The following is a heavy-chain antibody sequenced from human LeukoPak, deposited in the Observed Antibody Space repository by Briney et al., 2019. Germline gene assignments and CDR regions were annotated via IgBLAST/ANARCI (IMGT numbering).Heavy chain of an antibody. CDR3: ARAKGGYSYGLLGYYYYMDV. CDR2: IYHSGST. V-gene: IGHV4-4*02. Sequence: PSGTLSLTCAVSGGSISSSNWWSWIRQPPGKGLEWIGEIYHSGSTNYNPSLKSRVTISVDKSKNQFSLKLSSVTAADTAVYYCARAKGGYSYGLLGYYYYMDVWGKGTTVTISS. D-gene: IGHD5-18*01. CDR1: GGSISSSNW. J-gene: IGHJ6*03.